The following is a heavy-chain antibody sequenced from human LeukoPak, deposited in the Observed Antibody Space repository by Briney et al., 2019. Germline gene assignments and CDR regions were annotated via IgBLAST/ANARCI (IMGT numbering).Heavy chain of an antibody. CDR2: ISGSGGST. V-gene: IGHV3-23*01. J-gene: IGHJ4*02. CDR3: ARGYYDSNAQLFDY. CDR1: GSTFSSYG. Sequence: PGGSLRLSCAASGSTFSSYGMSWVRQAPGKGLEWVSAISGSGGSTYYADSVKGRFTISRDNAKNSLYLQMNSLRAEDTAVYYCARGYYDSNAQLFDYWGQGTLVTVSS. D-gene: IGHD3-22*01.